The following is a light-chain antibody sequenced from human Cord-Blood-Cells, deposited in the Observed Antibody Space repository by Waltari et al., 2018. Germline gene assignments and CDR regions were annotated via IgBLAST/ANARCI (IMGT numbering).Light chain of an antibody. V-gene: IGKV3-15*01. J-gene: IGKJ2*04. Sequence: EIVMTQSPATLSVSPGERATLSCRASQSVRSNLAWYQQKPGQAPRLLIYGASTRATGIPARFSVSGSGTEFTLTISSLQSEDFAVYYCQQYNNWPPCSFGQGTKLEIK. CDR1: QSVRSN. CDR3: QQYNNWPPCS. CDR2: GAS.